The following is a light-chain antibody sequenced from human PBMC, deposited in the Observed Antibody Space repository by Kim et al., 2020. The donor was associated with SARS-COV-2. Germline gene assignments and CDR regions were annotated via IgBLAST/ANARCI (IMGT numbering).Light chain of an antibody. Sequence: SPGQTARITCSGDALAKQYVYWYQQKPGQAPLLLIYRDSERPSGIPERFSGSSSGTTATLTISGVQAEDEADYYCQSADYTGSFYVFGIGTKVTVL. V-gene: IGLV3-25*03. CDR1: ALAKQY. CDR3: QSADYTGSFYV. J-gene: IGLJ1*01. CDR2: RDS.